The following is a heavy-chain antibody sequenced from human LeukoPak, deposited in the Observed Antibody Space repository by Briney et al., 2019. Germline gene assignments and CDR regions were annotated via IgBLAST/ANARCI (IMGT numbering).Heavy chain of an antibody. J-gene: IGHJ5*02. V-gene: IGHV4-39*01. CDR3: PRRAPHMFDP. CDR1: GGSIGGSSYL. CDR2: LHYTGTI. Sequence: SETLSLTCTVSGGSIGGSSYLWGWIRQPPGKGLEWIGTLHYTGTIFYNPSLKSRVTFSIDTSKKQFSVEVKSVTAADTAVYYWPRRAPHMFDPWGRETLVTVPS.